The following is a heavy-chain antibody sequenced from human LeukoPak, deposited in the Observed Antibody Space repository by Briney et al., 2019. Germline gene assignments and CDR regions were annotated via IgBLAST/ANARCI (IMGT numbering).Heavy chain of an antibody. Sequence: GGSLRLSCAASGFTFSSYSMNWVRQAPGKGLEWVSSISSSSSYIYYADPVKGRFTISRDNAKNSLYLQMNSLRAEDTAVYYCARVGAEDAFDIWGQGTMVTVSS. V-gene: IGHV3-21*01. J-gene: IGHJ3*02. D-gene: IGHD3-16*01. CDR2: ISSSSSYI. CDR3: ARVGAEDAFDI. CDR1: GFTFSSYS.